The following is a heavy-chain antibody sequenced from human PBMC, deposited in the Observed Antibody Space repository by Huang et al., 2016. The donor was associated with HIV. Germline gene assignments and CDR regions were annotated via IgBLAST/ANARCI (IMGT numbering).Heavy chain of an antibody. J-gene: IGHJ6*02. Sequence: QVHLVQSGSEVKKPGSSVRVSCEASGSNFTNYALRWVRQAPGQGLEWMGGIIPLSGTSSYAQRFKGRITITADKCTSMAYREVTGLKSEETAVYYWARVRGVVHTSGTTPSFYYYYGLDVWGQGTTVTVSS. CDR2: IIPLSGTS. CDR1: GSNFTNYA. D-gene: IGHD1-1*01. CDR3: ARVRGVVHTSGTTPSFYYYYGLDV. V-gene: IGHV1-69*06.